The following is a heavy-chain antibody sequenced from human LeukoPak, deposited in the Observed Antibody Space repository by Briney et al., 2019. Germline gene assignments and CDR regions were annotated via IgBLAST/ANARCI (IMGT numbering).Heavy chain of an antibody. CDR1: GGTFSSYA. CDR3: ARVCRGGGCYSY. D-gene: IGHD2-21*02. V-gene: IGHV1-69*04. Sequence: SVKVSCKASGGTFSSYAISWVRQAPGQGLEWMGRIIPILGIANYAQKFQGRVTITADKSTSTAYMELSSLRSEDTAVYYCARVCRGGGCYSYWGQGTLVTVSS. J-gene: IGHJ4*02. CDR2: IIPILGIA.